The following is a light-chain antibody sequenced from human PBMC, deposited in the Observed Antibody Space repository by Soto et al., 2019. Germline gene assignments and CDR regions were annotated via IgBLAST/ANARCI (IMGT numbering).Light chain of an antibody. J-gene: IGKJ4*01. CDR3: QPRSICPLT. CDR2: DAS. Sequence: EIVLTQSPATLSLSPGERATLSCRASQSVSSYLAWYQQKPGQAPRLLIYDASNRATGIPARFSGSGSGTDFTLTISSLETADFAVYYSQPRSICPLTFGGGTKVEIK. V-gene: IGKV3-11*01. CDR1: QSVSSY.